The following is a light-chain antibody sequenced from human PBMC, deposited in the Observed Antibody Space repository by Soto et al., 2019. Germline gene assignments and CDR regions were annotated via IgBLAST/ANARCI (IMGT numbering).Light chain of an antibody. CDR1: QSVSSN. CDR2: GAS. V-gene: IGKV3-15*01. J-gene: IGKJ2*01. Sequence: EIVMTQSPATLSVSPGERATLSCRASQSVSSNLAWYQQKPGQAPRLLIYGASTRATGIPARFSGSGSGTEFTLTISRLHSEDFAVYYCQQYTNWFLYPFGQGTKREIK. CDR3: QQYTNWFLYP.